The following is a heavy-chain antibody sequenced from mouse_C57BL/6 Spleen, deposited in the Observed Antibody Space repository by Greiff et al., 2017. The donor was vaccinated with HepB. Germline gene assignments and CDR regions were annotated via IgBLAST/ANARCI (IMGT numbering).Heavy chain of an antibody. V-gene: IGHV1-50*01. CDR2: IDPSDSYT. D-gene: IGHD1-1*01. Sequence: VQLQQPGAELVKPGASVKLSCKASGYTFTSYWMQWVKQRPGQGLEWIGEIDPSDSYTNYNQKFKGKATLTVDTSSSTAYMQLISLTAEDSAVYYCARFSTGYFDYWGQGTTLTVSS. CDR3: ARFSTGYFDY. CDR1: GYTFTSYW. J-gene: IGHJ2*01.